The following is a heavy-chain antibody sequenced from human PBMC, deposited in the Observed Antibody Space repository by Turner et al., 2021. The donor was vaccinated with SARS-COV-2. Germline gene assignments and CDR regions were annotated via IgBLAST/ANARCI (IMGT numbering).Heavy chain of an antibody. CDR3: ARHQGSTSGYDHGMNV. V-gene: IGHV4-59*08. CDR1: GGSISSKS. CDR2: FYKIGSI. Sequence: QVQLQESGPGLVRLSETLSLTCTVSGGSISSKSWSWIRQSPGRGLEWIGYFYKIGSIDYNPTLRSRVTISVDTSKNQLSLNLISMTAADTAVYYCARHQGSTSGYDHGMNVWGQGTAVIVSS. J-gene: IGHJ6*02. D-gene: IGHD1-1*01.